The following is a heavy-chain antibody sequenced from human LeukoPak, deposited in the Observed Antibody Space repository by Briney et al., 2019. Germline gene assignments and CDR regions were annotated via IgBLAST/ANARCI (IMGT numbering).Heavy chain of an antibody. J-gene: IGHJ3*02. V-gene: IGHV4-59*01. CDR3: AITVAGTFAFDI. CDR2: IYYSGST. Sequence: SETLSLTCTVSGGSISSYYWSWLRQPPGKGLEWIGYIYYSGSTNYNPSLKSRVTISVDTSKNQFSLKLSSVTAADTAVYYCAITVAGTFAFDIWGQGTMVTVSS. CDR1: GGSISSYY. D-gene: IGHD6-19*01.